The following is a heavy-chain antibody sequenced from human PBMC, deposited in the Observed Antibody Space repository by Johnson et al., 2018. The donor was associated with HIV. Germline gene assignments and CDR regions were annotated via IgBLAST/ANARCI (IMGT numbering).Heavy chain of an antibody. CDR3: ARPVEATEGAFDI. CDR1: GFTVSSNY. CDR2: IYSGGSA. V-gene: IGHV3-53*01. J-gene: IGHJ3*02. Sequence: VQLVESGGGLIQPGGSLRLSCAASGFTVSSNYMSWVRQAPGKGLEGVSVIYSGGSASSADSVTGRFSISIDNAKNSLFLQMNNLRAEDTAVYYCARPVEATEGAFDIWGQGTMVTVSS. D-gene: IGHD5-12*01.